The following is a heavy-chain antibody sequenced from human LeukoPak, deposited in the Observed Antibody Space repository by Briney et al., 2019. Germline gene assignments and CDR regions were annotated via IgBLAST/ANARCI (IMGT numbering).Heavy chain of an antibody. CDR2: IDTDGRTT. J-gene: IGHJ4*02. D-gene: IGHD3-10*01. CDR3: ARDVAGARSY. CDR1: GYSFTSYR. V-gene: IGHV3-74*01. Sequence: GESLKISCKGSGYSFTSYRIGWVRQAPGKGLVWVSRIDTDGRTTNYADSVRGRFTIYRDNVQNTLYLQMNSLTAEDTAVYYCARDVAGARSYWGQGALVSVSS.